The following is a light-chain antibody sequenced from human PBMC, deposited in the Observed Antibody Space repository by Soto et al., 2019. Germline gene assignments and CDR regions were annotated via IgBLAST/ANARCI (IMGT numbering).Light chain of an antibody. CDR1: QGISSY. V-gene: IGKV1-8*01. CDR3: QQYYSYPPT. CDR2: AAS. Sequence: IRMTQSPSSFSASTGDRVTITCRASQGISSYLAWYQQKPGKAPKLLIYAASTLQSGVPSRFSGSGSGTDFTLTISCLQSEDFATYYCQQYYSYPPTFGQGTKVEIK. J-gene: IGKJ1*01.